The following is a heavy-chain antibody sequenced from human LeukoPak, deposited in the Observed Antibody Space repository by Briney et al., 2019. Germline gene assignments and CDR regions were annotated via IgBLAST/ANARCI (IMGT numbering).Heavy chain of an antibody. V-gene: IGHV3-33*01. Sequence: PGRSLRLSCAASGFAFNTYAMHWVRQAPGQGLEWVALIWHDGSHKFYSNSVRGQFTISRDNSKNTVSLQMNNLRPEDTAVYYCARKIFVWGIYPDFWGKGPLVTVSS. CDR2: IWHDGSHK. D-gene: IGHD3-16*02. CDR3: ARKIFVWGIYPDF. CDR1: GFAFNTYA. J-gene: IGHJ4*02.